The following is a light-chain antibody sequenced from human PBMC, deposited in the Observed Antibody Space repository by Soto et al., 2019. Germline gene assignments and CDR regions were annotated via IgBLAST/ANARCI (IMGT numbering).Light chain of an antibody. Sequence: DLQMTQSPSTPSGSVGDRVTITCRASLTISTWLAWYQQERGKAPKRMIYKASTLNRGVPSRFSGSGSGTEFTLTISSLQPDDFATYYCQHYNSYSEAFGQGTKVDIK. CDR2: KAS. J-gene: IGKJ1*01. V-gene: IGKV1-5*03. CDR1: LTISTW. CDR3: QHYNSYSEA.